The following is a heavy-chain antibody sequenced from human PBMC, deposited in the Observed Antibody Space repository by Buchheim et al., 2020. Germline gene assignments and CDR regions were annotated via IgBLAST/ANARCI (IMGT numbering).Heavy chain of an antibody. V-gene: IGHV1-46*01. CDR3: ARDNSPVLRIPYGMDV. CDR1: GYTFTSYY. J-gene: IGHJ6*02. CDR2: INPSGGST. Sequence: QVQLVQSGAEVKKPGASVKVSCKASGYTFTSYYMHWVRQAPGQGLEWMGIINPSGGSTSYAQKFQGRVTMTRDTSTSTVYMELSSLSSEDTAVYYCARDNSPVLRIPYGMDVWGQGTT. D-gene: IGHD2-15*01.